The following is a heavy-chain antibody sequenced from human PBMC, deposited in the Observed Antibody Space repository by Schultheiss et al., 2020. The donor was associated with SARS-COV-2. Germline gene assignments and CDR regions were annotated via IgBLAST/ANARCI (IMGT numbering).Heavy chain of an antibody. J-gene: IGHJ4*02. CDR3: ARGGETIFGVVTILRY. CDR1: GYTFSSYA. D-gene: IGHD3-3*01. V-gene: IGHV1-3*01. Sequence: ASVKVSCKASGYTFSSYAMHWVRQAPGQRLEWMGWINAGNGNTKYSQKLQGRVTMTTDTSTSTAYMELRSLRSDDTAVYYCARGGETIFGVVTILRYWGQGTLVTVSS. CDR2: INAGNGNT.